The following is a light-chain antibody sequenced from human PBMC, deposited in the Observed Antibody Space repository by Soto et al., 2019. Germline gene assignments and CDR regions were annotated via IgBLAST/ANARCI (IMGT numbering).Light chain of an antibody. J-gene: IGKJ4*01. V-gene: IGKV3-20*01. CDR1: QSVSSSY. CDR3: QQYGSAPT. CDR2: GAS. Sequence: EIVLTQSPGTLSLSPGERATLSCRASQSVSSSYLAWYQQKPGQAPRLLIYGASTSAPVIPDRFSGSGYGTDFTLTISRLEPEDFAVYYCQQYGSAPTFGGGTKVEIK.